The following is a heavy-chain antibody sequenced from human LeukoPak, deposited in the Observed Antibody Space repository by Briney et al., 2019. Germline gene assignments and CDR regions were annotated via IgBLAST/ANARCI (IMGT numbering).Heavy chain of an antibody. CDR2: ISASGGTT. CDR1: GFIFSNYV. J-gene: IGHJ4*02. Sequence: GGSLRLSCAAAGFIFSNYVMYWVRQAPGKGLEWVSVISASGGTTDYADSVKGRFTISRDNGKNTLYLQMNSLRAEDTAVYYCAKGGRGSYYSDSWGQGTLVTVSS. D-gene: IGHD3-10*01. CDR3: AKGGRGSYYSDS. V-gene: IGHV3-23*01.